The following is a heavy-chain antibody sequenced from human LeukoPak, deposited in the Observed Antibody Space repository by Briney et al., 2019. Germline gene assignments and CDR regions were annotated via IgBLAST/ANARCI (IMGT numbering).Heavy chain of an antibody. CDR3: ARDQSPGLFDY. Sequence: ASVKVSCKGSGYTFTSYDINWVRQATGQGLEWMGWMNPNSGNTGYAQKFQGRVTITRNTSISTAYMELSSLRSEDTAVYYCARDQSPGLFDYWGQGTLVTVSS. CDR2: MNPNSGNT. J-gene: IGHJ4*02. V-gene: IGHV1-8*03. CDR1: GYTFTSYD.